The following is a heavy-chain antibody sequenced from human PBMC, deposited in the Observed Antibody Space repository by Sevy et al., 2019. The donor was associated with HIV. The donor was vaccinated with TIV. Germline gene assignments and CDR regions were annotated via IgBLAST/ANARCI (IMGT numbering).Heavy chain of an antibody. CDR1: GFTFSNHA. D-gene: IGHD2-8*02. CDR3: ARDRKVLLVVYAIPFDVFDI. Sequence: GGSLRLSCAASGFTFSNHAMHWVRQGPGKGPEWVAFIRNDGSSEYYADSVKGRFTISRDNSENTLYLQMNSLRPEDTAVYFCARDRKVLLVVYAIPFDVFDIWGQGATVTVSS. V-gene: IGHV3-30*02. J-gene: IGHJ3*02. CDR2: IRNDGSSE.